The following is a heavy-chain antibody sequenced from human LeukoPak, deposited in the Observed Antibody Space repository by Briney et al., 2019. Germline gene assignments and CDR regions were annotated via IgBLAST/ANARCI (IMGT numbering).Heavy chain of an antibody. CDR1: GGSMSNIYY. V-gene: IGHV4-39*01. J-gene: IGHJ5*02. CDR3: ARPYSPANWFDP. D-gene: IGHD4-11*01. CDR2: IFYSGIT. Sequence: PSETLSLTCNVSGGSMSNIYYWGWIRQPPGKGLEWIGNIFYSGITYYNPSLRSRVTIAIDTSKSQFSLKLTSVTAADTAVYYCARPYSPANWFDPWGQGTLVTVSS.